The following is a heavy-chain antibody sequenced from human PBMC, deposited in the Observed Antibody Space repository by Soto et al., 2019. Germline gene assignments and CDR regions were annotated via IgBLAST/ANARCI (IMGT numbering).Heavy chain of an antibody. CDR1: GYSFTDFA. CDR3: AGGPLSGVATIWDYANWFDP. D-gene: IGHD5-12*01. CDR2: INADKGDT. J-gene: IGHJ5*02. Sequence: QAQLVQSGAEVKKPGASVKVSCKASGYSFTDFAMHWVRLASGQRLEWMGWINADKGDTKYSPKFQGRVTITRDTSATTVYMDLRSLRSEDTAVYYCAGGPLSGVATIWDYANWFDPWGQGSLVTVST. V-gene: IGHV1-3*01.